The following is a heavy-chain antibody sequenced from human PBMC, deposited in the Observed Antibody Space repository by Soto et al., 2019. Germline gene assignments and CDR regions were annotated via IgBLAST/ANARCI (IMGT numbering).Heavy chain of an antibody. J-gene: IGHJ6*02. V-gene: IGHV1-46*01. Sequence: QVQLVQSGAEVKKPGASVKVSCKASGFTFTNYFFRWVRQSPRQGLGRMGIISPYDGSTNYDQSLEGRVTMNDDMSTSTVYMELSSLRSEDRAVYYCARGDGRGSSGFYYYYGMDVWGHGTTVTVSS. D-gene: IGHD6-25*01. CDR3: ARGDGRGSSGFYYYYGMDV. CDR2: ISPYDGST. CDR1: GFTFTNYF.